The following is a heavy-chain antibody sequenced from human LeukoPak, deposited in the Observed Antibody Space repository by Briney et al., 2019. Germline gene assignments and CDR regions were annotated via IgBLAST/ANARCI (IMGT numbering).Heavy chain of an antibody. CDR2: IIPICGRA. Sequence: SVKVSCKASGCTFTSYDISWVRQAPGQGLEWMGGIIPICGRANYAQKFQGRVTITSDESTSTDYMELSRLRSADTAVYYCARCLVATIRGYYSYMDVWGKGTTVTISS. CDR3: ARCLVATIRGYYSYMDV. J-gene: IGHJ6*03. D-gene: IGHD5-12*01. CDR1: GCTFTSYD. V-gene: IGHV1-69*13.